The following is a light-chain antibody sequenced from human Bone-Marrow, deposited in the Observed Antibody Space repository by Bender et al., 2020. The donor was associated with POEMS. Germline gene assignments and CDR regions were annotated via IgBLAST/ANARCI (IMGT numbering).Light chain of an antibody. Sequence: SYVLTQPPSVSVAPGQTARITCGGTNIGRKSVHWYQQRPGQAPLVVVSDDGDRPSGIPERFSGSMSGTSASLAISGLHSEDEADYYCVAWDDTLNGWVFGGGTKLTVL. CDR2: DDG. J-gene: IGLJ2*01. CDR1: NIGRKS. CDR3: VAWDDTLNGWV. V-gene: IGLV3-21*02.